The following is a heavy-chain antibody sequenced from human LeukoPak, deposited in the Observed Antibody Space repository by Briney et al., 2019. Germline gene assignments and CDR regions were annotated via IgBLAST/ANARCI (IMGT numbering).Heavy chain of an antibody. CDR1: GGSFSGYY. CDR2: INHSGST. CDR3: ARGMAWGGYYYCGMDV. D-gene: IGHD3-3*01. J-gene: IGHJ6*02. Sequence: SETLSLTCAVYGGSFSGYYWSWIRQPPGKGLEWIGEINHSGSTNYNPSLKSRVTISVDTSKNQFSLKLSSVTAADTAVYYCARGMAWGGYYYCGMDVWGQGTTVTVSS. V-gene: IGHV4-34*01.